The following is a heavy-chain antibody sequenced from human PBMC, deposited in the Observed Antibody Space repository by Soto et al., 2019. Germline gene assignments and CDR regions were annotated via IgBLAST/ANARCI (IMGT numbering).Heavy chain of an antibody. J-gene: IGHJ4*02. CDR2: ISAYNGNT. Sequence: QVQLVQSGAEVKKPGASVKVSCKASGYTFTSYGISWVRQAPGQGLEWMGWISAYNGNTNYAQKLQGRVTMTTYTSTSTAYMEMRSLRSDDTAVYYCASSLLVGYGLEGESDWGQGTLVTVSS. CDR1: GYTFTSYG. CDR3: ASSLLVGYGLEGESD. V-gene: IGHV1-18*01. D-gene: IGHD5-18*01.